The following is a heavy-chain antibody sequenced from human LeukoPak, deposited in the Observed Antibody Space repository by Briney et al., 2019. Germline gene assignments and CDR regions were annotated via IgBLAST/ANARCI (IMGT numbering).Heavy chain of an antibody. D-gene: IGHD2-15*01. J-gene: IGHJ4*02. CDR2: IIPIFGTA. CDR3: ARVGHSTRLQTYYFDY. V-gene: IGHV1-69*05. Sequence: SVKVSCKASGGTFSSYAISLVRQAPGQGLEWMGRIIPIFGTANYAQKFQGRVTITTDESTSTAYMELSSLRSEDTAVYYCARVGHSTRLQTYYFDYWGQGTLVTVSS. CDR1: GGTFSSYA.